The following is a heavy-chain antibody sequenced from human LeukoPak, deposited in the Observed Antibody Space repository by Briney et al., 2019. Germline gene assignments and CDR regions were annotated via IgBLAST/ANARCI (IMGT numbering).Heavy chain of an antibody. CDR3: ARGAYCSGGSCYGTANKQRGSFGNNWFDP. Sequence: SETLSLTCTVSGGSISSGSYYWSWIRQPAGKGLEWIGLIYTSGSTNYNPSLKSRVTISVDTSKNQFSLKLSSVTAADTAVYYCARGAYCSGGSCYGTANKQRGSFGNNWFDPWGQGTLVTVSS. D-gene: IGHD2-15*01. CDR1: GGSISSGSYY. CDR2: IYTSGST. J-gene: IGHJ5*02. V-gene: IGHV4-61*02.